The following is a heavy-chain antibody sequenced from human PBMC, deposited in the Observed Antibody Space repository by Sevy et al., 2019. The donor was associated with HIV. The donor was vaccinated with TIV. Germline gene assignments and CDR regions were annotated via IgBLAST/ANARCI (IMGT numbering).Heavy chain of an antibody. D-gene: IGHD2-2*01. Sequence: ASVKVSFKASGYNFAGYYINWVRQARGQGLEWMGWTNPQSGGTNYAQKFQGRVTMTMDTSISTAYMELSSLRSDDTAVYYCARALEYCGSINCPHIYWGQGTLVTVSS. CDR1: GYNFAGYY. CDR3: ARALEYCGSINCPHIY. V-gene: IGHV1-2*02. CDR2: TNPQSGGT. J-gene: IGHJ4*02.